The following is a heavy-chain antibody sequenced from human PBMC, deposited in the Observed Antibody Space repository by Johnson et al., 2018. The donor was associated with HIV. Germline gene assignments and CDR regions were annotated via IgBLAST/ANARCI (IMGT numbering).Heavy chain of an antibody. Sequence: VQLVESGGGVIRPGGSLRVSCVASGFNFDDYGMSWVRQAPGKGLEWVSGINWNGGSTSYADSVKGRVTISRDNSKNTLYLQMNSLRAEDTAVYYCAGLRAARPRSFDIWGQGTMVTVSS. CDR1: GFNFDDYG. CDR2: INWNGGST. J-gene: IGHJ3*02. D-gene: IGHD6-6*01. CDR3: AGLRAARPRSFDI. V-gene: IGHV3-20*04.